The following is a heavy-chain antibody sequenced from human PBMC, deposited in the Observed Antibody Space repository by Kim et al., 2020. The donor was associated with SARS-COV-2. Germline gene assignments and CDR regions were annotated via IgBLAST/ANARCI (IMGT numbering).Heavy chain of an antibody. CDR3: ARGISGLVPRPYYFDY. Sequence: GGSLRLSCAASGFTFSSYSMNWVRQAPGKGLEWVSSISSSSSYIYYADSVKGRFTISRDNAKNSLYLQMNSLRAEDTAVYYCARGISGLVPRPYYFDYWGQGTLVTVSS. D-gene: IGHD6-19*01. J-gene: IGHJ4*02. CDR2: ISSSSSYI. V-gene: IGHV3-21*01. CDR1: GFTFSSYS.